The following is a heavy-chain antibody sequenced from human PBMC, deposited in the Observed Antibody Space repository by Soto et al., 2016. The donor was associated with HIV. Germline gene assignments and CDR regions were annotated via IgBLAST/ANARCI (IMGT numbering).Heavy chain of an antibody. Sequence: QVQLVQSGAEVKKPGASVKVSCKTSGYSFTSYGLSWVRQAPGQGLEWMGWMNPNSGNTGYAQKFQGRVTITRNTSISTAYMELSSLRSEDTAVYYCARAPGRSRAFDIWGQGTMVTVSS. CDR3: ARAPGRSRAFDI. CDR2: MNPNSGNT. V-gene: IGHV1-8*01. J-gene: IGHJ3*02. CDR1: GYSFTSYG. D-gene: IGHD3-10*01.